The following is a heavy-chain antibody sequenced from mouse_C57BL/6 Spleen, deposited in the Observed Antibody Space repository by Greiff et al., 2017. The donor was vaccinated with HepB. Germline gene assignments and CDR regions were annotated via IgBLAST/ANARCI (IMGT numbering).Heavy chain of an antibody. V-gene: IGHV1-50*01. CDR2: IDPSDSYT. J-gene: IGHJ4*01. CDR1: GYTFTSYW. Sequence: QVQLQQSGAELVKPGASVKLSCKASGYTFTSYWMQWVKQRPGQGLEWIGEIDPSDSYTNYNQKFKGKATLTVDTSSSTAYMQLSSLTSEDSAVYYCARRYSNYYYAMDYWGQGTSVTVSS. CDR3: ARRYSNYYYAMDY. D-gene: IGHD2-5*01.